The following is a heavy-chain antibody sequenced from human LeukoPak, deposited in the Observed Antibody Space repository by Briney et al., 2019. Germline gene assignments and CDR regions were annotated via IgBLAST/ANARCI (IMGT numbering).Heavy chain of an antibody. V-gene: IGHV3-74*01. CDR2: INPDGSTI. Sequence: PGGSLRLSCAASGFTFSNYWVHWVRQAPGKGLVWVSRINPDGSTINYADSVKGRFTISRDNAKNTLYLQMNSLRAEDTAVYYCAKGEGGDSGWYGDYWGQGTLVTVSS. J-gene: IGHJ4*02. CDR3: AKGEGGDSGWYGDY. D-gene: IGHD6-19*01. CDR1: GFTFSNYW.